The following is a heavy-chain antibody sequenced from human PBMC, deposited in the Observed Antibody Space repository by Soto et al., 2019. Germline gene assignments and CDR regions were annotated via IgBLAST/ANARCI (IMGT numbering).Heavy chain of an antibody. CDR3: TKDRDPYYYYYLMDV. V-gene: IGHV3-30*18. J-gene: IGHJ6*02. Sequence: GGSLRLSCEASGFAFDTYGMHWIRQGAGQGLEWVATMSYDGSKIYYRDSVRGRFSISRDDSKRTLYLQMNSLGAEDTAVYYCTKDRDPYYYYYLMDVWGQGTTVTVSS. CDR2: MSYDGSKI. CDR1: GFAFDTYG.